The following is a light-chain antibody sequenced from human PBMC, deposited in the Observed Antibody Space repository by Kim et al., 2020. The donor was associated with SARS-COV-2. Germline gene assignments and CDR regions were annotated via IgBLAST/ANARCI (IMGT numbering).Light chain of an antibody. Sequence: EIVMTQSPATLSVSPGERATLSCRASQSVRSNLAWYQQKPGQAPRLLIYGASTRATGIAARFSGSGSGTEFTLTISSLQSEDFAVYYCQQYNSWPPWSIGQGTKVEIK. CDR3: QQYNSWPPWS. CDR2: GAS. CDR1: QSVRSN. J-gene: IGKJ1*01. V-gene: IGKV3-15*01.